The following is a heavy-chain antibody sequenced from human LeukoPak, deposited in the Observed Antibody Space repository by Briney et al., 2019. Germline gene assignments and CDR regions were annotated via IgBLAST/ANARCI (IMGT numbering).Heavy chain of an antibody. J-gene: IGHJ6*03. CDR2: INHSGST. CDR1: GGSFSGYY. Sequence: KPSETLSLTCAVYGGSFSGYYWSWIRQPPGKGLEWIGEINHSGSTNYNPSLKSRVTISVDTSKNQFSLKLSSVTAADTAVYYCARSLVYYMDVWGKGTTVTISS. D-gene: IGHD2-8*02. CDR3: ARSLVYYMDV. V-gene: IGHV4-34*01.